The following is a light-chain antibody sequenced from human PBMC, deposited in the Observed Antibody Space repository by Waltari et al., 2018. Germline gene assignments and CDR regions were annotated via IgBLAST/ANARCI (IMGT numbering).Light chain of an antibody. CDR3: WLAYTGGIVV. CDR1: SGNF. J-gene: IGLJ2*01. CDR2: DSY. V-gene: IGLV7-46*01. Sequence: SGNFPYWLQQKPGQAPRTLIYDSYIRQSWTPARFSASLVGGKAVLTLSGAQAEDEAKYYCWLAYTGGIVVFGGGTELAVL.